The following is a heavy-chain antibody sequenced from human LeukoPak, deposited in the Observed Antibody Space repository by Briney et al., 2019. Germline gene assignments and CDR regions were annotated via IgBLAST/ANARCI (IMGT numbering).Heavy chain of an antibody. CDR3: ARVPAAARGS. D-gene: IGHD2-2*01. CDR1: GFTFSSYS. CDR2: ISSSSSYI. J-gene: IGHJ5*02. V-gene: IGHV3-21*01. Sequence: GGSLRLSCAASGFTFSSYSMNWVRQAPGKGLEWVSSISSSSSYIYYAGSVKGRFTISRDNAKNSLYLQMNSLRAEDTAVYYCARVPAAARGSWGQGTLVTVSS.